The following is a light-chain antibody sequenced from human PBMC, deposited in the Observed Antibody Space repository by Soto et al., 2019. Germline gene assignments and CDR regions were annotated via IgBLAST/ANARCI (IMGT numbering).Light chain of an antibody. J-gene: IGKJ4*01. Sequence: EIVLTQSPGTLSLSPGERATLSCRASQSVTSTYFGWYQQKPGQAPRLLIYGASKRQSGVPDRFSGGGSGTDFTLTITSLQPEDFAVYYCQQSGGSVTFGGGTKVDIK. CDR1: QSVTSTY. CDR3: QQSGGSVT. V-gene: IGKV3-20*01. CDR2: GAS.